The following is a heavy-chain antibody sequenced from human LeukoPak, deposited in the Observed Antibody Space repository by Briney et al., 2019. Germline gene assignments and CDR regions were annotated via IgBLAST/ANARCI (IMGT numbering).Heavy chain of an antibody. J-gene: IGHJ5*02. Sequence: GASVTVSFKASGYTFTSYDINWVRQATGQGREWMGGMKPNSGKTAYTQKFPGRVTMTRTTYISTDYMELRSLRSEDTAVYYCARPGAVAGPNRFDPWGQGTLVTVSS. CDR1: GYTFTSYD. D-gene: IGHD6-19*01. CDR2: MKPNSGKT. V-gene: IGHV1-8*01. CDR3: ARPGAVAGPNRFDP.